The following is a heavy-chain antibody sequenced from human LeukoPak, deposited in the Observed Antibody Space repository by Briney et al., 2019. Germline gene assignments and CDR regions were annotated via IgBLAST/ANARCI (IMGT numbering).Heavy chain of an antibody. V-gene: IGHV4-34*01. CDR2: INHSGRT. CDR1: GGSFSDYF. J-gene: IGHJ5*02. Sequence: SETLSLTCAVYGGSFSDYFWGWIRQPPGKGLERIGEINHSGRTYYNPSLKSRVTISVDTSKNQFSLNLSSVTAADTAVYYCARDVDTSSHSSQLDPWGQGTLVTVSS. CDR3: ARDVDTSSHSSQLDP. D-gene: IGHD5-18*01.